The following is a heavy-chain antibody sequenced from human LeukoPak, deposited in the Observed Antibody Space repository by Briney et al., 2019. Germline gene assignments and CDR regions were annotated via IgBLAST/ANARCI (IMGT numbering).Heavy chain of an antibody. CDR3: ATAPYGSGSYFDAFDI. J-gene: IGHJ3*02. Sequence: SVKGRFTISRDNSKNTLYLQMNSLRAEDTAVYYCATAPYGSGSYFDAFDIWGQGTMVTVSS. V-gene: IGHV3-30*03. D-gene: IGHD3-10*01.